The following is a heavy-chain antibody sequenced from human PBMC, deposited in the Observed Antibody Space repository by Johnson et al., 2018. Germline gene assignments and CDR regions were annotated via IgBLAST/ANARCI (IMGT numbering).Heavy chain of an antibody. CDR3: AKEDGGSYYRYFQH. D-gene: IGHD1-26*01. V-gene: IGHV3-30*18. CDR2: ISYDGSNK. Sequence: QVQLVQSGGGVVQPGRSLRLSCAASGFTFSSYGMHWVRQAPGKGLEWVAVISYDGSNKYYADSVKGRFNISRDNSKNTLYLQMNSLRAEDTAVYYCAKEDGGSYYRYFQHWGQGTLVTVSS. CDR1: GFTFSSYG. J-gene: IGHJ1*01.